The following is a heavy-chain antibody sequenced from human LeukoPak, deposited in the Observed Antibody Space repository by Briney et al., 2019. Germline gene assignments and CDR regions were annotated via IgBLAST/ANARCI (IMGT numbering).Heavy chain of an antibody. V-gene: IGHV1-8*01. J-gene: IGHJ3*02. Sequence: GASVKVSCKASGYTFTSYDINWVRQATGQGLEWMGWMNPNSGNTGYAQKFQGRVTMTRNISISTAYMELSSLRSEDTAVYYCARGPGHHYDSSGDADAFDIWGQGTMVTVSS. CDR2: MNPNSGNT. CDR1: GYTFTSYD. D-gene: IGHD3-22*01. CDR3: ARGPGHHYDSSGDADAFDI.